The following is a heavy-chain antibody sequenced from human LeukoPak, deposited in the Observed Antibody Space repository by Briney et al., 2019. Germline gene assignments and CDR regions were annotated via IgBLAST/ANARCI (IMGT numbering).Heavy chain of an antibody. CDR2: FDPEDGET. V-gene: IGHV1-24*01. J-gene: IGHJ4*02. Sequence: ASVKVSCKVSGYTLTELSMHWVRQAPGKGLEWMGGFDPEDGETIYAQKFQGRVTMTEDTSTVTAYMELSSLRSEDTAVYYCAANSGSYYGFDYWGQGTLVTVSS. D-gene: IGHD1-26*01. CDR3: AANSGSYYGFDY. CDR1: GYTLTELS.